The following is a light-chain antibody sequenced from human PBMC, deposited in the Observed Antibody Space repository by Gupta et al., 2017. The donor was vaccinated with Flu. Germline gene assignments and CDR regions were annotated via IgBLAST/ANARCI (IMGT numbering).Light chain of an antibody. J-gene: IGLJ1*01. CDR2: DVS. V-gene: IGLV2-14*01. CDR3: SSYTSISTPYV. Sequence: IFDVSHRPSGVSTRFLCSRSGDTASLTISGLQAEDEADYYCSSYTSISTPYVFGTGTKVTVL.